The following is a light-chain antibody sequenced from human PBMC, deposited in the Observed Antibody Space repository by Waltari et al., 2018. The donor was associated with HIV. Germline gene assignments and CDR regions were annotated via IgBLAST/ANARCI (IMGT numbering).Light chain of an antibody. Sequence: VLTQSPATLSLSPGERATLSCRASQSVSSYLAWYRQKPGQAPRLLIYDASNRATGIPARFSGSGSGSDFTLTISSLEPEDFAVYYCQQRSNWPRTFGQGTKVEIK. CDR3: QQRSNWPRT. CDR2: DAS. J-gene: IGKJ1*01. V-gene: IGKV3-11*01. CDR1: QSVSSY.